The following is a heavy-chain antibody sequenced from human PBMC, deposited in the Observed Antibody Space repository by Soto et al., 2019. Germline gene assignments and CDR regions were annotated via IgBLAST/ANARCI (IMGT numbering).Heavy chain of an antibody. V-gene: IGHV3-64D*06. Sequence: PGGSLRLSCSASGFTFSIYAMHWVRQAPGEGLEYVSSISTNGGSTDYADSVKGRFTISRDNSKNTVYLQMSSLRVEDTAVYYCVKGEYYYDSSGYYPFDYWGQGTLVTVS. CDR1: GFTFSIYA. J-gene: IGHJ4*02. CDR2: ISTNGGST. CDR3: VKGEYYYDSSGYYPFDY. D-gene: IGHD3-22*01.